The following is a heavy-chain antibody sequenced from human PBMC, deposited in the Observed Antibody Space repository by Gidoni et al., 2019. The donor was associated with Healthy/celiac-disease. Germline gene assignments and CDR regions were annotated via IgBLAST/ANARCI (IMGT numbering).Heavy chain of an antibody. J-gene: IGHJ3*02. Sequence: LVWIGSIYYSGCTYYNPSLKSRVTLSVDTSMNQFSLKLSPVTAADTAVYYCARLLQDDAFDIWGQGTMVTVSS. V-gene: IGHV4-39*01. CDR3: ARLLQDDAFDI. CDR2: IYYSGCT.